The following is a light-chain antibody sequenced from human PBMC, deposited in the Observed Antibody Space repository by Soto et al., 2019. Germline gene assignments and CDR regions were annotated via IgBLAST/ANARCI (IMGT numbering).Light chain of an antibody. CDR1: QSILYTSSKRNY. Sequence: DIVMTQSPDSLAVSLGERATLNCKSSQSILYTSSKRNYLAWYQYKPGQPPKLLVYWASTRESGVPARVSGSGSETDFTLTISSLQAEDVEVYYCHQYYSNPQTFGQGTRVEIK. CDR3: HQYYSNPQT. V-gene: IGKV4-1*01. CDR2: WAS. J-gene: IGKJ1*01.